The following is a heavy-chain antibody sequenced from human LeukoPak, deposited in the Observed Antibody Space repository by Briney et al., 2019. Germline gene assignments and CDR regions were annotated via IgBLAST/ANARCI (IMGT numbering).Heavy chain of an antibody. D-gene: IGHD2/OR15-2a*01. J-gene: IGHJ4*02. CDR3: AKGFSQDY. CDR1: GFTFSSYA. V-gene: IGHV3-30*04. CDR2: ISYDGSNK. Sequence: PGGSLRLSCAASGFTFSSYAMHWVRQAPGKGLEWVAVISYDGSNKYYADSVKGRFTISRDNSKNTLYLQMSSLRAEDTAVYYCAKGFSQDYWGQGTLVTVSS.